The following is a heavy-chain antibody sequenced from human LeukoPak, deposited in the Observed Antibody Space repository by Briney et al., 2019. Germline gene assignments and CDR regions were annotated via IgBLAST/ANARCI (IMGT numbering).Heavy chain of an antibody. CDR3: AKVGKLRYFDWLFAG. CDR2: IWFDGSNK. V-gene: IGHV3-33*06. CDR1: GFTFSSHA. Sequence: PGGSLRLSCAASGFTFSSHAIHWVRQAPGKGLEWVAVIWFDGSNKYYVDSVKGRFTISRDNSKNTLYLQMNSLRAEDTAVYYCAKVGKLRYFDWLFAGWGQGTLVTVSS. J-gene: IGHJ4*02. D-gene: IGHD3-9*01.